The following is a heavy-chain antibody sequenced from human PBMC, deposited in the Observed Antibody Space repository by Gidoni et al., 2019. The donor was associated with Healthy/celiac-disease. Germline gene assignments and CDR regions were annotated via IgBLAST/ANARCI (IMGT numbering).Heavy chain of an antibody. V-gene: IGHV3-53*01. CDR3: ARGVWFDP. CDR2: IYRGGRT. D-gene: IGHD3-16*01. Sequence: EVQLVESGGGLIQTGGSLVLSFAASGFTVSSNYMSWVRQAPVKGLEWVSGIYRGGRTYYADSVKGRFTISRDNAKNTLYLQMNSLRAEDTAVYYCARGVWFDPWGQGTLVTVSS. CDR1: GFTVSSNY. J-gene: IGHJ5*02.